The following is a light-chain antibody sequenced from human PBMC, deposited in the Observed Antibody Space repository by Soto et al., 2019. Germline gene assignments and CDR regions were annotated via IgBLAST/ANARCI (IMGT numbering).Light chain of an antibody. CDR3: QQRSNPIT. CDR1: QYIGSA. J-gene: IGKJ5*01. V-gene: IGKV3-11*01. CDR2: DAS. Sequence: EVVLTQSPATLSVSPGDRATLSCRASQYIGSAVAWYHQRSGQAPRLLIYDASNRATGIPARFSGSGSGTDFTLTISSLEPEDFAVYYYQQRSNPITFGQGTRLEIK.